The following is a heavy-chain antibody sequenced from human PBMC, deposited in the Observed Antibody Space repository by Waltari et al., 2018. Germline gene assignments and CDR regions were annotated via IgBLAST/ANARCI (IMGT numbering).Heavy chain of an antibody. CDR1: GGSFSGYY. V-gene: IGHV4-34*01. CDR3: AISGGGSSSWYFDY. CDR2: INHSGST. Sequence: QVQLQQWGAGLLKPSETLSLTCAVYGGSFSGYYWSWIRQPPGKGLEWIGEINHSGSTNYNPSLKSRVTISVDTSKNKFSLKLSSVTAADTAVYYCAISGGGSSSWYFDYWGQGTLVTVSS. J-gene: IGHJ4*02. D-gene: IGHD6-13*01.